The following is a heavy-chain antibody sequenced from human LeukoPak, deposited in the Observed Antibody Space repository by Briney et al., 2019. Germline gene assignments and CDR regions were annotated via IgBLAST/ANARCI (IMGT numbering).Heavy chain of an antibody. Sequence: SETLSLTCSVSGGSINNYYWSWIRQPPAKELEWMAYIHYSGNTNYNPSLKSRVTISVDTSKNQFSLKLASVTAADTAVYYCARVDATSGYFYKFDYWGQGTLVTVSS. CDR1: GGSINNYY. J-gene: IGHJ4*02. CDR2: IHYSGNT. CDR3: ARVDATSGYFYKFDY. D-gene: IGHD3-22*01. V-gene: IGHV4-59*01.